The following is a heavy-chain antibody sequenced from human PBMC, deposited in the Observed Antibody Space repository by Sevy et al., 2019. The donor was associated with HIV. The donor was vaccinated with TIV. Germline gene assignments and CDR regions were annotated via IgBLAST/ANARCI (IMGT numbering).Heavy chain of an antibody. CDR1: GFTVSSNS. Sequence: GGSLRLSCAASGFTVSSNSMSWVRQTPGKGLEWVSIIYSGGNTNYADSVKGRFTMSRDNSKNMLYLQMNSLRAEDTAVYYCARGVYSSNWYFSVWGQGTLVTVSS. J-gene: IGHJ4*02. CDR2: IYSGGNT. V-gene: IGHV3-53*01. CDR3: ARGVYSSNWYFSV. D-gene: IGHD6-13*01.